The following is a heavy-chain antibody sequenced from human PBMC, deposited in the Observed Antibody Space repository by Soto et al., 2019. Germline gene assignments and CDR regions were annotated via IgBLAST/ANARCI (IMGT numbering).Heavy chain of an antibody. CDR2: ISYSGDA. D-gene: IGHD3-22*01. CDR1: GGSIGTYF. CDR3: ARGGYYFDTTEWEY. Sequence: QLQESGPGLVKPSETLSLTCIVSGGSIGTYFWTWIRQPPGKGLQWIGSISYSGDANYNPSLKSRLTISIDTSKNHFSLKLTSVTAADTAVYYCARGGYYFDTTEWEYWGQGTLVTVSS. V-gene: IGHV4-59*01. J-gene: IGHJ4*02.